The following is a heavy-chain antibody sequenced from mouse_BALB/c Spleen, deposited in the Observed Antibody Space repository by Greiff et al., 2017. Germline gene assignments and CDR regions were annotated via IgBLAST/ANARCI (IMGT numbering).Heavy chain of an antibody. CDR2: ISSGGSYT. Sequence: EVQGVESGGDLVKPGGSLKLSCAASGFTFSSYGMSWVRQTPDKRLEWVATISSGGSYTYYPDSVKGRFTISRDNAKNTLYLQMSSLKSEDTAMYYCARRGVYDYDDYAMDYWGQGTSVTVSS. CDR1: GFTFSSYG. J-gene: IGHJ4*01. CDR3: ARRGVYDYDDYAMDY. V-gene: IGHV5-6*01. D-gene: IGHD2-4*01.